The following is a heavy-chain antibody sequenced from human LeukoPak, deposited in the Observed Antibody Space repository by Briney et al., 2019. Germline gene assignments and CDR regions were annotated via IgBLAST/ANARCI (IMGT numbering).Heavy chain of an antibody. CDR2: IYYSGNT. Sequence: SVTLSLTCTVSGGSISRNSDYWGWIRQPPGKGLEWIGYIYYSGNTDYNPSLKSRATISVDTSKNEFSLKLNSVTAADTAVYYCATHPLGFLGASNRSDAFDIWGQGTMVTVSS. CDR1: GGSISRNSDY. D-gene: IGHD1-26*01. CDR3: ATHPLGFLGASNRSDAFDI. V-gene: IGHV4-39*01. J-gene: IGHJ3*02.